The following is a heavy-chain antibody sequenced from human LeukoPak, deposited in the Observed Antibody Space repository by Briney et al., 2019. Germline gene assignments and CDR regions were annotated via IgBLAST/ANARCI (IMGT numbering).Heavy chain of an antibody. V-gene: IGHV3-21*01. Sequence: GGSLRLSCAASGLTFSSYRMNWVRQAPGKGLEWVTSISSSSSFIDYADSVKGRFTIFRDNAKNSLYLQMNSLRAEDTAVYYCAREELPDYWGQGTLVTVSS. J-gene: IGHJ4*02. CDR3: AREELPDY. CDR2: ISSSSSFI. CDR1: GLTFSSYR. D-gene: IGHD1-26*01.